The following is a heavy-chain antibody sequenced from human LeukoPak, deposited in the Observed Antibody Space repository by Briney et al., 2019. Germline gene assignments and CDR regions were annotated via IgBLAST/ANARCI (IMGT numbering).Heavy chain of an antibody. D-gene: IGHD7-27*01. J-gene: IGHJ2*01. V-gene: IGHV4-59*01. CDR3: ARGQKTGWPWYFDL. CDR1: GGSISSYY. CDR2: IYYSGST. Sequence: SETLSLTCTVSGGSISSYYWSWIRQPPGKGLEWIGYIYYSGSTNYNPSLKSRVTISVDTSKNQFSLKLSSVTAADTAVYYCARGQKTGWPWYFDLWGRGTLVTVSS.